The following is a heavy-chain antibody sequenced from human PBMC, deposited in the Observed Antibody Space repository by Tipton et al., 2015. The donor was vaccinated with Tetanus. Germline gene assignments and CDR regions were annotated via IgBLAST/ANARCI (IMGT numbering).Heavy chain of an antibody. CDR1: GFTFSSYW. CDR2: IKQDGSEK. J-gene: IGHJ4*02. V-gene: IGHV3-7*05. CDR3: ARDSVWMATIPGDY. D-gene: IGHD5-24*01. Sequence: SLRLSCAASGFTFSSYWMSWVRQAPGKGLEWVANIKQDGSEKYYVDSVKGRFTISRDNAKNSLYLQMNSLRAEDTAVYYCARDSVWMATIPGDYWGQGTLVTVSS.